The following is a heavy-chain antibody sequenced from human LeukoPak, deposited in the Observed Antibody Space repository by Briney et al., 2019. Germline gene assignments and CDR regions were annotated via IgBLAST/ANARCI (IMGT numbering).Heavy chain of an antibody. J-gene: IGHJ4*02. D-gene: IGHD5-18*01. Sequence: PGGSLRLSCAASGFSFSSDWMSWVSQAPGKWMEWVANIKQDGSEKYYVDSVKGRFTISRDNAKNLLYLQMNSLRAEDTAVYYCTRDLRGYSYGLDYWGQGTLVTVSS. V-gene: IGHV3-7*04. CDR1: GFSFSSDW. CDR3: TRDLRGYSYGLDY. CDR2: IKQDGSEK.